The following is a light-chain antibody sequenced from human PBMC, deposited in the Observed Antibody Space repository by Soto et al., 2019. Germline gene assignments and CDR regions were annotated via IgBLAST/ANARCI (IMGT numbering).Light chain of an antibody. CDR2: DAS. V-gene: IGKV1-33*01. CDR1: QDISNY. J-gene: IGKJ3*01. CDR3: QQYDNLPFT. Sequence: DIQMTQSPSSLSESVGDRVTITCQASQDISNYLNWYQQKTAKTPKLLIYDASNLETVVPSRFSGSESETDFNFTISSRQPDDIATYYCQQYDNLPFTFGPGTKVDIK.